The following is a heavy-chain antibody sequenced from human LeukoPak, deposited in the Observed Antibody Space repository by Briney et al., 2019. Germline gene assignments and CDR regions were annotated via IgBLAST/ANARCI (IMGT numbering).Heavy chain of an antibody. CDR2: FNPNSGAT. V-gene: IGHV1-2*02. J-gene: IGHJ6*02. Sequence: ASVKVSCKTSGYTFTNYYMHWVRQAPGQGLEWMGWFNPNSGATNYAQNFQGRVTMTRDTSITTAYMELRSLRSDDTAVYYCARDDYYGSGSYPPHGMDVWGQGTTVTVSS. CDR3: ARDDYYGSGSYPPHGMDV. D-gene: IGHD3-10*01. CDR1: GYTFTNYY.